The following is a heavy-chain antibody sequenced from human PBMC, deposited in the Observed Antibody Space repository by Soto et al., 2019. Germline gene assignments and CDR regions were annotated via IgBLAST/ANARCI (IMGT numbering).Heavy chain of an antibody. CDR1: GFTFSSYS. J-gene: IGHJ5*02. CDR3: AKERVVVIPNGAEWFDP. CDR2: ISGSGVST. Sequence: GGSLRLSCAASGFTFSSYSMSWVRQAPGKGLEWVSAISGSGVSTYYADSVKGRFTISRDNSKNTLYLQMNSLRAEDTAVYYCAKERVVVIPNGAEWFDPCGQGTLVTVSS. D-gene: IGHD3-22*01. V-gene: IGHV3-23*01.